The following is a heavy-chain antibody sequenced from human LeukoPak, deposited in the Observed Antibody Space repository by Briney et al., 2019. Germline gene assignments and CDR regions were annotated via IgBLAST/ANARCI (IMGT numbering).Heavy chain of an antibody. V-gene: IGHV3-74*01. CDR1: GFAFSSLY. Sequence: GGSLRLSCAASGFAFSSLYMHWVRQAPGKGLVWISRINIDGSSTTYADSVKGRFTISRDNTKNTLYLQMNSLRAEDTAVYYCARAITLSRGPAYWGQGTLVTVSS. D-gene: IGHD1-14*01. CDR3: ARAITLSRGPAY. J-gene: IGHJ4*02. CDR2: INIDGSST.